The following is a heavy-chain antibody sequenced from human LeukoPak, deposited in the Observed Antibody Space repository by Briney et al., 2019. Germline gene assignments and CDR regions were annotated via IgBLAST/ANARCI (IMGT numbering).Heavy chain of an antibody. Sequence: GGSLRLSCAASGFTFSSYSMNWVRQAPGKGLEWVSSISSSSSYIYYADSVKGRFTISRGNAKNSLYLQMNSLRPDDTAVYFCARDQVANSSSWTLSNWGQGALVIVSS. D-gene: IGHD6-13*01. CDR1: GFTFSSYS. CDR3: ARDQVANSSSWTLSN. J-gene: IGHJ4*02. CDR2: ISSSSSYI. V-gene: IGHV3-21*04.